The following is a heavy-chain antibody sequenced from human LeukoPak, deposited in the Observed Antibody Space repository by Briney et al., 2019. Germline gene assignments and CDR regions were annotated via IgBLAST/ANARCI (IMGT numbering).Heavy chain of an antibody. V-gene: IGHV4-4*07. CDR3: ARGDFWSGNNAFDT. D-gene: IGHD3-3*01. CDR2: IYTSGGT. Sequence: SETLSLTCTVSGGSISSYYWSWIRQPAGKGLVWIGRIYTSGGTNYNPSLKSRVTMSVDTSKNQFSLKLSSVTAADTAVYYCARGDFWSGNNAFDTWGQGTMVTVSS. J-gene: IGHJ3*02. CDR1: GGSISSYY.